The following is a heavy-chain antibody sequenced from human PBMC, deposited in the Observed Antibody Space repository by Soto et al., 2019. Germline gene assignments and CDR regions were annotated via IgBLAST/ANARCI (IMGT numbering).Heavy chain of an antibody. CDR1: GLTFSDYY. J-gene: IGHJ3*02. V-gene: IGHV3-23*01. D-gene: IGHD2-15*01. Sequence: PGGSLRLSCAASGLTFSDYYMSWIRQAPGKGLEWVSAISGSGGSTYYADSVKGRFTISRDNSKNTLYLQMNSLRAEDTAVYYCAKGNVVVVAAGDAFDIWGQGTMVTVSS. CDR2: ISGSGGST. CDR3: AKGNVVVVAAGDAFDI.